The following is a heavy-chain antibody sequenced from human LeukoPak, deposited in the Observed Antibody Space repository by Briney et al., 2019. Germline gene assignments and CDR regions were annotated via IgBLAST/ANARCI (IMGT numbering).Heavy chain of an antibody. CDR2: IYYSGST. CDR1: GGSISSYY. D-gene: IGHD4-11*01. V-gene: IGHV4-59*01. J-gene: IGHJ3*02. Sequence: KPSETLSLTCTVSGGSISSYYWSWIRQPPGKGLEWIGYIYYSGSTNYNPSLKSRVTISVDTSKNQFSLKLSSVTAADTAVYYCARAIMDYSLGGGAFDIWGQGTMATVSS. CDR3: ARAIMDYSLGGGAFDI.